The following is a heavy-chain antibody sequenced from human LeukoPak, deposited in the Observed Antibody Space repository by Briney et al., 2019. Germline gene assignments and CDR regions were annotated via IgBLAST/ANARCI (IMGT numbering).Heavy chain of an antibody. D-gene: IGHD2-15*01. CDR3: AREASWGQWYCVL. CDR1: GLRYRLLG. CDR2: VASGGGGE. V-gene: IGHV3-30*03. Sequence: GGPLTLLCVVSGLRYRLLGVLWLRPAPGKGGEGVSVVASGGGGEFYADSVKGRFTLSRENPKNMFFLEMDFLAVGGTAICYCAREASWGQWYCVLWGQGTAVTVS. J-gene: IGHJ4*02.